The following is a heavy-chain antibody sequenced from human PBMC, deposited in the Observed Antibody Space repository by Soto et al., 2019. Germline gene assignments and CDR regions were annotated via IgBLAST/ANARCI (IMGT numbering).Heavy chain of an antibody. V-gene: IGHV3-23*01. Sequence: EVQLLESGGGLVQPGGSLRLSCAASGFTFSSYAMSWVRQAPGKGLEWVSAISGSGGSTYYADSVKGRFTISRDNSKNTVDLQMNSLRAEDTDVYYCARRSSGWYFDYWGQGTVVTVSS. CDR2: ISGSGGST. CDR3: ARRSSGWYFDY. J-gene: IGHJ4*02. D-gene: IGHD6-19*01. CDR1: GFTFSSYA.